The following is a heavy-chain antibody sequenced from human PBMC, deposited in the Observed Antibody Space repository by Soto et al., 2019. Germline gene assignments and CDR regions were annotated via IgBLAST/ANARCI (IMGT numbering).Heavy chain of an antibody. V-gene: IGHV4-30-4*01. CDR3: ARGPYCLNGRSFPNWFDS. CDR2: IYKSATT. CDR1: GDSISSVDYF. D-gene: IGHD2-21*01. J-gene: IGHJ5*01. Sequence: PSETLSLTCSVSGDSISSVDYFWAWIRQPPGQALEYIGYIYKSATTYYNPSFESRVAISLDTSKSQFSLNVTSVTAADTAVYFCARGPYCLNGRSFPNWFDSWGQGTLVTVSS.